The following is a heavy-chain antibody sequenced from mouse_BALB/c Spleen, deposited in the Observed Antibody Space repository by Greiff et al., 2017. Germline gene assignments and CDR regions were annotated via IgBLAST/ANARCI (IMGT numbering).Heavy chain of an antibody. CDR3: ARRGYGRRYWYFDV. CDR2: ILPGSGST. D-gene: IGHD3-1*01. Sequence: VKLMESGAELARPGASVKLSCKASGYTFTSYWIEWVKQRPGHGLEWIGEILPGSGSTNYNEKFKGKATFTADTSSNTAYMQLSSLTSEDSAVYYCARRGYGRRYWYFDVWGAGTTVTVSS. CDR1: GYTFTSYW. J-gene: IGHJ1*01. V-gene: IGHV1-9*01.